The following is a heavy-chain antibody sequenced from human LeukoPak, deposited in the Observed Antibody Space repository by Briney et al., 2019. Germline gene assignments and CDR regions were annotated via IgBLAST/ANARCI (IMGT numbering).Heavy chain of an antibody. CDR2: IRSDGTAT. CDR1: GFSFYSYW. J-gene: IGHJ4*01. CDR3: AGASGGNRPFDY. D-gene: IGHD1-26*01. Sequence: PGGSLRLSCAASGFSFYSYWMHWVRLAPGEGLVWVSRIRSDGTATDYADSVKGRFTISRDDAKNSLYLQMNSLRDEDTAVYYCAGASGGNRPFDYWGHGTLVTVSS. V-gene: IGHV3-74*01.